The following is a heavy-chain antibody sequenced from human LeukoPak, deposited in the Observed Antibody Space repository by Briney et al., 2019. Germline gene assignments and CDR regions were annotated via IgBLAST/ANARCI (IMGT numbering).Heavy chain of an antibody. D-gene: IGHD6-6*01. CDR3: XXXXXXARQIGYFDY. Sequence: GGSLRLSCAASGFTFSSYAMHWVRQAPGKGLEWVAVISYDGSNKYYADSVKGRFTISRDNSKNTLYLQMNSLRAEDTAFYYXXXXXXXARQIGYFDYWGQGTLVTVSS. V-gene: IGHV3-30-3*01. CDR1: GFTFSSYA. CDR2: ISYDGSNK. J-gene: IGHJ4*02.